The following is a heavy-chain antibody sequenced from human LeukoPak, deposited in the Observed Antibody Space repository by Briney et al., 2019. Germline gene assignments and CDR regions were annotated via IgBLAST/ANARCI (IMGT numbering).Heavy chain of an antibody. CDR2: INHTGST. Sequence: SETLSLTCAVYGGSFSGHSWSWIRQPPGKGLEWIGEINHTGSTNYNPSLKSRVSISVDTSKNQFSLKLSSVTAADTAVYYCARLSDTAMVQDTILFDYWGQGTLVTVSS. CDR3: ARLSDTAMVQDTILFDY. J-gene: IGHJ4*02. D-gene: IGHD5-18*01. CDR1: GGSFSGHS. V-gene: IGHV4-34*01.